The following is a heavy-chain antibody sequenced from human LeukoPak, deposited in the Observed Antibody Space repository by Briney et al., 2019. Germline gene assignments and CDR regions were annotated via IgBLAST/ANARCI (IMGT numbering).Heavy chain of an antibody. CDR1: GFSFSDYD. CDR2: ISGRSSHV. Sequence: GGSLRLSCSASGFSFSDYDMNWVRQAPGKGLEWVSAISGRSSHVYYGESVKGRFTISRGNAKNSLYLQLDSLGVEDTAVYYCGRAFPPLRTSSAGDLWGQGTLVTVSS. CDR3: GRAFPPLRTSSAGDL. D-gene: IGHD3-16*01. J-gene: IGHJ1*01. V-gene: IGHV3-21*01.